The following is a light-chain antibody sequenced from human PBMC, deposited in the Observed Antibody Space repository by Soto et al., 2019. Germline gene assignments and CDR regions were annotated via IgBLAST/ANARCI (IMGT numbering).Light chain of an antibody. CDR3: HQHGDSPWT. CDR1: QSISRIY. J-gene: IGKJ1*01. CDR2: GAS. V-gene: IGKV3-20*01. Sequence: DIVLTQSPGTLSLSPGERATLSCRASQSISRIYLAWFQQKPGQAPRLLISGASTRATGIPDRFSGSGSGTEFTLTISRLEPEDFATYYCHQHGDSPWTFGQGTKVDIK.